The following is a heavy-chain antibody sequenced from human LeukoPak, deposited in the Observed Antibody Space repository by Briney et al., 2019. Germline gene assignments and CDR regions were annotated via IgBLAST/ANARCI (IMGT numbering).Heavy chain of an antibody. J-gene: IGHJ3*02. D-gene: IGHD1-26*01. V-gene: IGHV3-48*01. CDR3: AREYSGTYDAFDI. CDR2: ISSSSGTI. Sequence: GGSLRLSCAASGFTFSSYAMKWVRQAPGKGLEWVSYISSSSGTIYYADSVKGRFTISRDNSKNTLCLQVNSLRAEDTAVYYCAREYSGTYDAFDIWGQGTMVTVSS. CDR1: GFTFSSYA.